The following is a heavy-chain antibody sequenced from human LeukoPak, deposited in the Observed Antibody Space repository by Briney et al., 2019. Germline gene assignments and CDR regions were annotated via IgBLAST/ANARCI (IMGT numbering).Heavy chain of an antibody. CDR3: ATDLHRIVGATLLDY. CDR2: FDPEDGET. V-gene: IGHV1-24*01. CDR1: GYILTELS. Sequence: ASVKVSCKVSGYILTELSMHWVRQAPGKGLDWMGGFDPEDGETIYAQKYQGRVTMTEDTSTDTAYMELNSLRSEDTAVYYCATDLHRIVGATLLDYWGQGTLVTVSS. D-gene: IGHD1-26*01. J-gene: IGHJ4*02.